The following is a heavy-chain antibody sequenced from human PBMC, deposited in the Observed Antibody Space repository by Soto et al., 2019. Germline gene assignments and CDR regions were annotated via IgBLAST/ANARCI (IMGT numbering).Heavy chain of an antibody. CDR2: IYHSGST. V-gene: IGHV4-30-2*01. CDR1: GGSISSGGYS. Sequence: PSETLSLTCAVSGGSISSGGYSWSWIRQPPGKGLEWIGYIYHSGSTYYNPSLKSRVTISVDRSKNQFSLKLSSVTAADTAVYYCARGYVSGSYPFDYWGQGTLVPVSS. CDR3: ARGYVSGSYPFDY. D-gene: IGHD3-10*01. J-gene: IGHJ4*02.